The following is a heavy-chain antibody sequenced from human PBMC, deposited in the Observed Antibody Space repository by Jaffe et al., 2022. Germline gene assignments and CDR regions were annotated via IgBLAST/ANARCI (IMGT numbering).Heavy chain of an antibody. D-gene: IGHD2-15*01. CDR2: IRYDGSNK. CDR1: GFTFSSYG. CDR3: AKVPHVLYCSGGSCYSDYYYYMDV. J-gene: IGHJ6*03. V-gene: IGHV3-30*02. Sequence: QVQLVESGGGVVQPGGSLRLSCAASGFTFSSYGMHWVRQAPGKGLEWVAFIRYDGSNKYYADSVKGRFTISRDNSKNTLYLQMNSLRAEDTAVYYCAKVPHVLYCSGGSCYSDYYYYMDVWGKGTTVTVSS.